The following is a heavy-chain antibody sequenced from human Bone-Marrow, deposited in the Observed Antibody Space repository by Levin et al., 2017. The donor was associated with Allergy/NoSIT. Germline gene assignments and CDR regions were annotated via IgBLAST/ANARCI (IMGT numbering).Heavy chain of an antibody. CDR2: INTNTGNP. CDR1: GYTFTSYA. J-gene: IGHJ5*02. CDR3: ARATCSGDFCKLPP. V-gene: IGHV7-4-1*02. Sequence: ASVKVSCKASGYTFTSYAMNWVRQAPGQGLEWMGWINTNTGNPTYAQGFTGRFDFSLDTSASTAYLQLSSLKAEDTAVYYCARATCSGDFCKLPPWGQGTLVTVSS. D-gene: IGHD2-21*01.